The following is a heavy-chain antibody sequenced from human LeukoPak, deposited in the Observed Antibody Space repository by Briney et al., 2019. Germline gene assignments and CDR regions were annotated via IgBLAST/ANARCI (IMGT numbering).Heavy chain of an antibody. CDR1: GGSFSGYY. V-gene: IGHV4-34*01. J-gene: IGHJ4*02. CDR3: ARHPYSGYDWRRSTVRSSYFDY. Sequence: PSETLSLTCAVYGGSFSGYYWSWIRQPPGKGLEWIGEINHSGSTNYNPSLKSRVTISVDTSKNQFSLKLSSVTAADTAVYYCARHPYSGYDWRRSTVRSSYFDYWGQGTLVTVSS. D-gene: IGHD5-12*01. CDR2: INHSGST.